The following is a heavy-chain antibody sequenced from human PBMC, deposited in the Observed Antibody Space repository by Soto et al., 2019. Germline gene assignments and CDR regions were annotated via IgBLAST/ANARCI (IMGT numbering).Heavy chain of an antibody. D-gene: IGHD2-2*01. CDR2: INHSGST. CDR3: SRAIVVVPAAAHKYYYYMDV. Sequence: PSETLSLTCAVYGGSFSGYYWSWIRQPPGKGLEWIGEINHSGSTNYNPSLKSRVTISVDTSKNQFSLKLSSVTAADTAVYYCSRAIVVVPAAAHKYYYYMDVWGKGTKVTVSS. CDR1: GGSFSGYY. V-gene: IGHV4-34*01. J-gene: IGHJ6*03.